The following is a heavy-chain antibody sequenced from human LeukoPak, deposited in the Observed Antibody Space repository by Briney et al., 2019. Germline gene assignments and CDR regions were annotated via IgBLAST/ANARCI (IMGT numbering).Heavy chain of an antibody. CDR3: ARVRNLYDSSGYYALDY. Sequence: SETLSLTCTVSGGSISGYYWSWIRQPPGKGLEWIGYIYYSGGTNYNPSLRSRVTISMDTSKDQFSLKLSSVTAADTAVYYCARVRNLYDSSGYYALDYWGQGTLVTVSS. D-gene: IGHD3-22*01. CDR2: IYYSGGT. CDR1: GGSISGYY. V-gene: IGHV4-59*01. J-gene: IGHJ4*02.